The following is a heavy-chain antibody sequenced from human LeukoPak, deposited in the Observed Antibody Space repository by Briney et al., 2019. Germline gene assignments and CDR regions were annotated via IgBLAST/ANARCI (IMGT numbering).Heavy chain of an antibody. D-gene: IGHD6-19*01. CDR2: INPSGGST. Sequence: GASVKVSCKASGYTFTGYYMHWVRQAPGQGLEWMGIINPSGGSTSYAQKFQGRVTMTRDMSTSTVYMELSSLRSEDTAVYYCARESVAVAGSAGFDYWGQGTLVTVSS. CDR3: ARESVAVAGSAGFDY. V-gene: IGHV1-46*01. J-gene: IGHJ4*02. CDR1: GYTFTGYY.